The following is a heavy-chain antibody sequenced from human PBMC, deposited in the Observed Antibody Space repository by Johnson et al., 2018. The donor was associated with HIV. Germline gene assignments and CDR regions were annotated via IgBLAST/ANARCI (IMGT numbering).Heavy chain of an antibody. D-gene: IGHD5-12*01. CDR1: GFTFSSYA. V-gene: IGHV3-23*04. CDR2: ISSGGSTK. Sequence: VQLVESGGGLVQPGGSLRLSCAASGFTFSSYAMSWVRQAPGKGLEWISYISSGGSTKYYADSVKGRFTISRDKSKDTLYLQMSSLRAEDTAVYYCAKGRGYDYDALDFWGQGTMVTVSS. J-gene: IGHJ3*01. CDR3: AKGRGYDYDALDF.